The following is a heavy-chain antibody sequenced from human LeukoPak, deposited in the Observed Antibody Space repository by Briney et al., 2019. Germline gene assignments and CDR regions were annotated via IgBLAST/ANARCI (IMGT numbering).Heavy chain of an antibody. CDR3: ARPTHRLTVTTPIDY. V-gene: IGHV1-2*02. Sequence: ASVKVSCKPSGYTFTGFYIHWVRQAPGQGLEWMGWINPYTGATKYSQNFSDRVTMTRDTSISTDYMELSSLKSDDTAVYYCARPTHRLTVTTPIDYWGQGTLVTVSS. CDR1: GYTFTGFY. J-gene: IGHJ4*02. D-gene: IGHD4-17*01. CDR2: INPYTGAT.